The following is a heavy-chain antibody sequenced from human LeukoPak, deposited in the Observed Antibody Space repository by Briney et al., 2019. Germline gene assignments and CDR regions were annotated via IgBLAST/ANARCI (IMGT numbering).Heavy chain of an antibody. J-gene: IGHJ4*02. CDR2: IIPIHGIP. D-gene: IGHD2-15*01. V-gene: IGHV1-69*10. CDR3: ARGRGGNPGSDY. CDR1: GGTFSSSV. Sequence: ASVKVSCKASGGTFSSSVISWVRQAPGQGLEWMGGIIPIHGIPIYAQKFQGRVTITADKSTSTAYMELSSLRSEDTAVYYCARGRGGNPGSDYWGQGTLVTVSS.